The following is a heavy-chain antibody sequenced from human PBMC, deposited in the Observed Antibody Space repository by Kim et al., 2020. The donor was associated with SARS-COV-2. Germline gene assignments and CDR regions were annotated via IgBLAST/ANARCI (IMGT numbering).Heavy chain of an antibody. V-gene: IGHV3-23*03. J-gene: IGHJ6*02. CDR2: IYSGGSST. D-gene: IGHD2-2*01. Sequence: GGSLRLSCAASGFTFSSYAMSWVRQAPGKGLEWVSVIYSGGSSTYYADSVKGRFTISRDNSKNTLYLQMNSLRAEDTAVYYCAKGARYCSSTSCYPIYYYGMDVWGQGTTVTVSS. CDR3: AKGARYCSSTSCYPIYYYGMDV. CDR1: GFTFSSYA.